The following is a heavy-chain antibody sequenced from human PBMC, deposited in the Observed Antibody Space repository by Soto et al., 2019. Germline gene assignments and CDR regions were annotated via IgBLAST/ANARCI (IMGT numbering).Heavy chain of an antibody. CDR2: IFHSGTI. J-gene: IGHJ4*02. Sequence: SETLSLTCTVSGGTISSGDYYWSWIRQPPGKGLEWIGYIFHSGTIYYNPSLKSRITISVDTSKNQFSLKLTSVTAADTAVYYGARWSIVVLIAFDYGGKETLVPV. V-gene: IGHV4-30-4*01. CDR3: ARWSIVVLIAFDY. D-gene: IGHD2-8*01. CDR1: GGTISSGDYY.